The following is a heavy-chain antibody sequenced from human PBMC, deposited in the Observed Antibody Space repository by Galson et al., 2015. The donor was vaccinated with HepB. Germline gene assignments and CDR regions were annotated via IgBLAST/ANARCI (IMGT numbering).Heavy chain of an antibody. CDR2: IRSKAYGGAT. Sequence: SLRLSCAASGFTFSNYAMHWVRQAPGKGLEWVGSIRSKAYGGATEYVASVKRRFTISRHDSKSIAYLQINSLETEDTAVYYCTGDRKGGYGPFDYWGQGTLVTVSS. J-gene: IGHJ4*02. CDR3: TGDRKGGYGPFDY. D-gene: IGHD5-12*01. CDR1: GFTFSNYA. V-gene: IGHV3-49*04.